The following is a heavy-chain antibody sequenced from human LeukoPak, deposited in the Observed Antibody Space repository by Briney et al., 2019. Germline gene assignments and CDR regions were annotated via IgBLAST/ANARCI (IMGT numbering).Heavy chain of an antibody. CDR2: ISGSGGST. CDR1: GLPFSNAW. D-gene: IGHD2-2*01. CDR3: AKLEKIGYCSSTSCKYFDY. J-gene: IGHJ4*02. Sequence: GGSLRLSCAASGLPFSNAWMSWVRQAPGKGLEWVAAISGSGGSTYYADSVKGRFTISRDNSKNTLYVQMNSLSAEDTAVYYCAKLEKIGYCSSTSCKYFDYWGQGTLVTVSS. V-gene: IGHV3-23*01.